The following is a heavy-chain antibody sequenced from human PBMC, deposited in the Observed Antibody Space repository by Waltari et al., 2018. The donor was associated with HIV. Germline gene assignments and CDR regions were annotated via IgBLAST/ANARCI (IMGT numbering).Heavy chain of an antibody. CDR2: LIPIFGTA. J-gene: IGHJ4*02. CDR1: GGTFSSYA. V-gene: IGHV1-69*01. D-gene: IGHD3-10*01. CDR3: ARARPGSRGVYPEGFDY. Sequence: QVQLVQSGAEVKKPGSSVKVSCKASGGTFSSYAITWLRQAPGQGLEWMGGLIPIFGTANYAQKFQGRVTITADESTSTAYMELSSLRSEDTAVYYCARARPGSRGVYPEGFDYWGQGTLVTVSS.